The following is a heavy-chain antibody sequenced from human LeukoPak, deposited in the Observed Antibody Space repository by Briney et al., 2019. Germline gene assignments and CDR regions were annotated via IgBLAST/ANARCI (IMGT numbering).Heavy chain of an antibody. D-gene: IGHD2-2*01. V-gene: IGHV3-7*01. J-gene: IGHJ6*03. Sequence: GGSLRLSCAASGFSFSSYWMKWVRQDPGKGLEWVANIKEDGSEKYYVDSVKGRFAISRDNAKNSLYLQMNSLRAEDTAVYYCARVSCSSTSCYYMDVWGKGTTVTVSS. CDR1: GFSFSSYW. CDR3: ARVSCSSTSCYYMDV. CDR2: IKEDGSEK.